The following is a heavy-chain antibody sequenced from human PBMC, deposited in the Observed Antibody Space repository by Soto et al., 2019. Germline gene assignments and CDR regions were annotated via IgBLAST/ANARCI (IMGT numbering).Heavy chain of an antibody. Sequence: QVQLQESGPGLVKPSETLSLTCTVSGGSISSYYWSWIRQPPGKGLEWIGYIYYSGSTNYNPTLKSRVSMSVDTSKNQCSLKLSSVTAADTAVYYCASSVAGYFDYWGQGTLVTVSS. J-gene: IGHJ4*02. CDR2: IYYSGST. CDR3: ASSVAGYFDY. V-gene: IGHV4-59*01. CDR1: GGSISSYY. D-gene: IGHD6-19*01.